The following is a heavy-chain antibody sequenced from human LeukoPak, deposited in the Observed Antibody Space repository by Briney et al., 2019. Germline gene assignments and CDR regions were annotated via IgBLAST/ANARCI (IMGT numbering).Heavy chain of an antibody. V-gene: IGHV4-59*01. CDR3: ARGPITMVRGAQPYYFDY. CDR2: IYYSGST. CDR1: GGSISSYY. J-gene: IGHJ4*02. D-gene: IGHD3-10*01. Sequence: SETLSLTCTVSGGSISSYYWSWIRQPPGKGLEWIGYIYYSGSTNYNPSLKSRVTISVDTSKNQFSLELSSVTAADTAVYYCARGPITMVRGAQPYYFDYWGQGTLVTVSS.